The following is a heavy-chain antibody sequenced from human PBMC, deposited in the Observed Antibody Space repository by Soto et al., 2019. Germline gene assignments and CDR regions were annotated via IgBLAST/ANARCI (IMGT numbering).Heavy chain of an antibody. V-gene: IGHV1-8*01. Sequence: GASVKVSCKTSGYTFTHFDIHWVRQATGQGLEWVGWMNTDSGNSGFTQRFQGRVSMTRNASMSTAYMEIHSLTSADTAIYYCARAYHLVPKFWGQGTLVTVSS. CDR1: GYTFTHFD. J-gene: IGHJ4*02. CDR2: MNTDSGNS. D-gene: IGHD2-15*01. CDR3: ARAYHLVPKF.